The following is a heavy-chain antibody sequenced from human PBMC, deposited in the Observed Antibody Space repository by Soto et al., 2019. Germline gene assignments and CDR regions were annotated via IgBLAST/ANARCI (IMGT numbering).Heavy chain of an antibody. Sequence: SETLSLTCAVYGGSFSGYYWSWIRQPPGKGLEWIGEINHSGSTNYNPSLKSRVTISVDTSKNQFSLKLSSVTAADTAVYYCARARLGYYYYYGMDVWGQGTTVTVSS. J-gene: IGHJ6*02. CDR3: ARARLGYYYYYGMDV. CDR2: INHSGST. D-gene: IGHD3-10*01. CDR1: GGSFSGYY. V-gene: IGHV4-34*01.